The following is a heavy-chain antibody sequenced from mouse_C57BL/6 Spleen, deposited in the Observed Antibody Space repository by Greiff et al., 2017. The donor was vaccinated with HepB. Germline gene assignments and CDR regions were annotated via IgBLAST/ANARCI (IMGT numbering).Heavy chain of an antibody. CDR2: IRNKANGYTT. V-gene: IGHV7-3*01. CDR1: GFTFTDYY. CDR3: ARFYITTVALDY. J-gene: IGHJ2*01. D-gene: IGHD1-1*01. Sequence: EVKVVESGGGLVQPGGSLSLSCAASGFTFTDYYMSWVRQPPGKALEWLGFIRNKANGYTTEYSASVKGRFTISRDNSQSILYLQMNALRAEDSATYYCARFYITTVALDYWGQGTTLTVSS.